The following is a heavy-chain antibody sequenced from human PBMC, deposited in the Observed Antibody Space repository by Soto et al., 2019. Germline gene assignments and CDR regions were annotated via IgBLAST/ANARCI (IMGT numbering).Heavy chain of an antibody. CDR1: GYTFTDYY. CDR2: VDPEDGET. D-gene: IGHD5-18*01. CDR3: ATDRRIQLWFSWFDP. J-gene: IGHJ5*02. Sequence: EVQLVQSGAEVKKPGATVKISCKVSGYTFTDYYMHWVQQAPGKGLEWMGLVDPEDGETIYAEKFQGRVTITADTSTDTGYMELRSLRSEDTAVYYCATDRRIQLWFSWFDPWGQGALVTVSS. V-gene: IGHV1-69-2*01.